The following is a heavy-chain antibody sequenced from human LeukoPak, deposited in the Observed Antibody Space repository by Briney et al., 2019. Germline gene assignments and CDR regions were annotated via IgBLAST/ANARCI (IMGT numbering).Heavy chain of an antibody. J-gene: IGHJ4*02. CDR2: IYYSGST. CDR3: ARETPYGSGSYPFDY. CDR1: GGSISSYY. D-gene: IGHD3-10*01. Sequence: KTSETLSLTCTVSGGSISSYYWSWIRQPPGKGLEWIGYIYYSGSTNYNPSLKSRVTISVDTSKKHFSLKLSSVTAADTAVYYCARETPYGSGSYPFDYWGQGILVTVSS. V-gene: IGHV4-59*01.